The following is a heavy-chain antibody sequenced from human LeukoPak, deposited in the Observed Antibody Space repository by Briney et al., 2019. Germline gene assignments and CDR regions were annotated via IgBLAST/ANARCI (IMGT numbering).Heavy chain of an antibody. CDR1: GFTFTSHS. CDR3: ARESSESFDI. D-gene: IGHD6-25*01. V-gene: IGHV3-21*01. J-gene: IGHJ3*02. CDR2: IGSRSTSI. Sequence: PGGSLRLSCAASGFTFTSHSMNWVRQASGKGLEWVSSIGSRSTSIYYADSVKGRFTISRDNAKNSLYLQMNSLRAEDTAVYYCARESSESFDIWGQGTMVTVSS.